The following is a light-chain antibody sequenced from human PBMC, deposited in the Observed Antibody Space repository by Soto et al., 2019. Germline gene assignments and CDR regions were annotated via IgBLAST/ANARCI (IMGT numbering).Light chain of an antibody. CDR1: QSVSSSY. CDR3: QQYNNYSPST. Sequence: EIVLTQSPCTLSLSPGERATLSCRASQSVSSSYLACYQQKPGQAPRLLIYDASNRVTGIPARFRGSGSGTEFSLTISSLQPDDFATYYCQQYNNYSPSTFGQGTRLEIK. J-gene: IGKJ5*01. V-gene: IGKV3D-7*01. CDR2: DAS.